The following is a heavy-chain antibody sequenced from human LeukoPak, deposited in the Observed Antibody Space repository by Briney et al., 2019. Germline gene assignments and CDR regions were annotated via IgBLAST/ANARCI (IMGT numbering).Heavy chain of an antibody. D-gene: IGHD2-15*01. CDR2: ISSSSSTI. J-gene: IGHJ4*02. Sequence: GGSLGLSCAASGFIVSSNYMSWVREARGKGLEWVSYISSSSSTIYYADSVKGRFNISRDNAKNSLYLQMNSLRAEDTAVYYCAKAPDCSGGSCYSALYYFDYWGQGTLVTVSS. CDR3: AKAPDCSGGSCYSALYYFDY. CDR1: GFIVSSNY. V-gene: IGHV3-48*04.